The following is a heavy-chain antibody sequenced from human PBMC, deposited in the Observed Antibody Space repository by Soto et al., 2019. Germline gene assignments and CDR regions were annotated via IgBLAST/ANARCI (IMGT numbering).Heavy chain of an antibody. CDR1: GSSFTTYY. CDR3: TRRYNWNDYYFDP. CDR2: INNRGNT. J-gene: IGHJ5*02. Sequence: PSETLSLTCALSGSSFTTYYWTWIRQPPGKGLDWIGEINNRGNTNYNPSLKSRVTISLDTSKTQFSLKLTSVTAADTAVYYCTRRYNWNDYYFDPWGQGTLVTVSS. V-gene: IGHV4-34*01. D-gene: IGHD1-20*01.